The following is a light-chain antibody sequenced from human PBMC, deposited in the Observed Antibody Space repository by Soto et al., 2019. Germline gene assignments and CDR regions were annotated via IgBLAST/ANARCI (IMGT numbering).Light chain of an antibody. CDR2: AAS. CDR1: QPIDTS. J-gene: IGKJ3*01. CDR3: QPSYSSPFT. V-gene: IGKV1-39*01. Sequence: DIHLTQTPSSPSASVGDRVTITCRASQPIDTSLNWYQQKPGNAPRLLIYAASSLQSGVPLRFSGSGSGTDFTLTISSLQPEDFATYYCQPSYSSPFTFGPVTKVQIK.